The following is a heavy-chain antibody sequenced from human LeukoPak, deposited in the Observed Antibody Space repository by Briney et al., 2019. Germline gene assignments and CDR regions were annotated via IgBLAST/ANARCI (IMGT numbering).Heavy chain of an antibody. V-gene: IGHV3-9*01. J-gene: IGHJ4*02. CDR3: AKDIRGYSYGYNYFDY. CDR2: ISWNSGSI. D-gene: IGHD5-18*01. Sequence: PGRSLRLSCAASGFTFDDYAMHWVRHAPGKGLEWVSGISWNSGSIGYADSVKGRFTISRDNAKNSLYLQMNSLRAEDTALYYCAKDIRGYSYGYNYFDYWGQGTLVTVSS. CDR1: GFTFDDYA.